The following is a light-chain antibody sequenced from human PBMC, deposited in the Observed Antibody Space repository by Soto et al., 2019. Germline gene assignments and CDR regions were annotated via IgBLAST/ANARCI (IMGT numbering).Light chain of an antibody. Sequence: DIQVTQSPSTLSASVGDRVTITCRASQSIDSWLAWYQQKPGKAPKLLIYKASNLESGVPSRFSGSGAGTEFTLTISSLQPDDSATYYFQQYSTYLLTFGGGTKVEIK. CDR3: QQYSTYLLT. J-gene: IGKJ4*01. CDR2: KAS. V-gene: IGKV1-5*03. CDR1: QSIDSW.